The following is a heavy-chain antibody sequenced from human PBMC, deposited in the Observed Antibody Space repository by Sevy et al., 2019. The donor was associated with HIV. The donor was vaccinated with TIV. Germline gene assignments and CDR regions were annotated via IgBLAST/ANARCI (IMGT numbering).Heavy chain of an antibody. CDR3: AKDTRWFGEFRSLYYYGMDV. D-gene: IGHD3-10*01. V-gene: IGHV3-30*18. J-gene: IGHJ6*02. CDR1: GFTFSSYG. CDR2: ISYDGSNK. Sequence: GGSLRLSCAASGFTFSSYGMHWVRQAPGKGLEWVAVISYDGSNKYYADSVKGRLTISRDNSKNTLYLQMNSLRAEDTAVYYCAKDTRWFGEFRSLYYYGMDVWGQGTTVTVSS.